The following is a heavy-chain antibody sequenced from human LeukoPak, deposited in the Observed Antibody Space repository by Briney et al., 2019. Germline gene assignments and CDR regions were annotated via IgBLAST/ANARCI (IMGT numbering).Heavy chain of an antibody. CDR3: ARYAYGDLFDAFDI. CDR2: ISGSGGST. V-gene: IGHV3-23*01. J-gene: IGHJ3*02. D-gene: IGHD4-17*01. CDR1: GFTFSSYT. Sequence: PGGSLRLSYAASGFTFSSYTMNWVRQAPGKGLEWVSAISGSGGSTYYADSVKGRFTISRDNSKNTLYLQMNSLRAEDTGVYYCARYAYGDLFDAFDIWGQGTMVTVSS.